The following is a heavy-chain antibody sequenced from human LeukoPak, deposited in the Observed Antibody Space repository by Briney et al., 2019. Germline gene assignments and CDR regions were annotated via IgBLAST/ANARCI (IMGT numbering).Heavy chain of an antibody. CDR1: GISFSSHG. Sequence: GTSLRLSCAASGISFSSHGMHWVRQAPGRGLEWVGVISYNGSNIYYADSVKGRFTISRGNSKNTLYLQMNSLRAEDTALYYCARARNDYDSNGFSFLDYWGQGTLVTVSS. CDR2: ISYNGSNI. V-gene: IGHV3-33*01. CDR3: ARARNDYDSNGFSFLDY. J-gene: IGHJ4*02. D-gene: IGHD3-22*01.